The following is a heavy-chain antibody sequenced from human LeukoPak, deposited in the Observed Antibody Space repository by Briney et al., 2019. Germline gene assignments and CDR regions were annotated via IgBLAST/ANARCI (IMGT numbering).Heavy chain of an antibody. J-gene: IGHJ3*02. CDR2: IYYSGST. V-gene: IGHV4-39*07. D-gene: IGHD3-22*01. Sequence: SETLSLTCTVSGGSISSRGYYWGWIRQPPGKGLEWIGSIYYSGSTYYNPSLKSRVTISVDTSKNQFSLKLSSVTAADTAVYYCARGERYYYDSSSHYGAFDIWGQGTMVTVSS. CDR1: GGSISSRGYY. CDR3: ARGERYYYDSSSHYGAFDI.